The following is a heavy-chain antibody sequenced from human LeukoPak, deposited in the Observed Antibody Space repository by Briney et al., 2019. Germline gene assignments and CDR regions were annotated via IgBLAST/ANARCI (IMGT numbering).Heavy chain of an antibody. CDR3: ARDIGATSWFDP. CDR2: INPNSGGT. V-gene: IGHV1-2*02. CDR1: GYTFTGYY. Sequence: GASVKVSCKASGYTFTGYYMHWVRQAPGQGLEWMGWINPNSGGTNYAQKFQGRVTMTRDTSISTAYMELSRLRYDDTAVYYCARDIGATSWFDPWGQGTLVTVSS. D-gene: IGHD5-12*01. J-gene: IGHJ5*02.